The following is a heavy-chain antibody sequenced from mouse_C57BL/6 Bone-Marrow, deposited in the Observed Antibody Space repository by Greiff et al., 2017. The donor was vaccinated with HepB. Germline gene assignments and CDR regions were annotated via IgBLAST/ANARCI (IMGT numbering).Heavy chain of an antibody. CDR1: GYTFTSYW. J-gene: IGHJ3*01. D-gene: IGHD2-4*01. Sequence: QVQLQQSGAELVRPGSSVKLSCKASGYTFTSYWMHWVKQRPIQGLEWIGNIDPSDSETHYNQKFKDKATLTVDKSSSTAYMQLSSLTSEDSAVYYCAIYYDYDAWFAYWGQGTLVTVSA. V-gene: IGHV1-52*01. CDR3: AIYYDYDAWFAY. CDR2: IDPSDSET.